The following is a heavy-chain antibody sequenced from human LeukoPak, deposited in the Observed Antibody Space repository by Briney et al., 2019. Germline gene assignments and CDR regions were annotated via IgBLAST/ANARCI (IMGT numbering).Heavy chain of an antibody. Sequence: PGGSLRLSCAASGFTFSSYEMYWVRQAPGKGLEWVPYISGRDNTIYYADSVKGRFTISRDNAKNSLYLQMNSLRAEDTAVYYCARDQKQWLVPDYWGQGTLVTVSS. J-gene: IGHJ4*02. CDR3: ARDQKQWLVPDY. CDR2: ISGRDNTI. CDR1: GFTFSSYE. D-gene: IGHD6-19*01. V-gene: IGHV3-48*03.